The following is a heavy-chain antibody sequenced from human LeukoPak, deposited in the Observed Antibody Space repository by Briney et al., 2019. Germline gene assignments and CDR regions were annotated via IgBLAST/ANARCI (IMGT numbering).Heavy chain of an antibody. V-gene: IGHV3-7*03. J-gene: IGHJ4*02. CDR2: IRQDGSQK. CDR3: ARVGGAWNSDY. CDR1: GFTFGDDG. D-gene: IGHD2-15*01. Sequence: GGSLRLSCTASGFTFGDDGMSWFRQAPGKGLEWVANIRQDGSQKFYLDSVKGRFTISRDNAKSSVYLQMTSLRVEDTAVYYCARVGGAWNSDYWGQGTLVTVSS.